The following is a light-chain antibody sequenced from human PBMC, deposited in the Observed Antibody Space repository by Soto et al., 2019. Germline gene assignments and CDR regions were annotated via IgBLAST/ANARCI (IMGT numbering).Light chain of an antibody. CDR2: GAS. J-gene: IGKJ5*01. V-gene: IGKV3-20*01. CDR3: QQYGSSPIT. Sequence: EIVMTQSPATPSVSPGERATLSCRASQSVISTYLAWYQQKPGQAPRLLIYGASSRATGIPDRFSGSGSGTDFTLTISRLEPEDFAVYYCQQYGSSPITFGQGTRLEIK. CDR1: QSVISTY.